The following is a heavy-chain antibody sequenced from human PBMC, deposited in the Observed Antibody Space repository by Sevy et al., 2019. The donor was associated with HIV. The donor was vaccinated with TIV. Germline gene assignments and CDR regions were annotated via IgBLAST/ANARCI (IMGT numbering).Heavy chain of an antibody. CDR2: ISRSGGST. CDR1: GFPVSSNY. J-gene: IGHJ6*02. Sequence: GGSLRLSCAASGFPVSSNYMSWVRQAPGKGLEWVSSISRSGGSTHYADSVKGRLTISRDNSKSTLFLQMNSLRAEDTAVYYCAKVDVVVPVADYGLDVWGQGTTVTVSS. D-gene: IGHD2-2*01. CDR3: AKVDVVVPVADYGLDV. V-gene: IGHV3-23*01.